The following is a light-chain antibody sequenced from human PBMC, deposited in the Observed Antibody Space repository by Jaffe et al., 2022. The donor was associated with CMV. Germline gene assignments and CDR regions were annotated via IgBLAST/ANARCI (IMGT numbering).Light chain of an antibody. Sequence: QSVLTQPPSVSAAPGQRVTISCSGSRSNIGDNYVSWYQVVPGTAPRLLIFENDRRPSGIPVRFSGSKSGTSATLGITGLQTGDEADYYCAAWDTSLSAMLFGGGTTLTVL. J-gene: IGLJ2*01. V-gene: IGLV1-51*02. CDR2: END. CDR3: AAWDTSLSAML. CDR1: RSNIGDNY.